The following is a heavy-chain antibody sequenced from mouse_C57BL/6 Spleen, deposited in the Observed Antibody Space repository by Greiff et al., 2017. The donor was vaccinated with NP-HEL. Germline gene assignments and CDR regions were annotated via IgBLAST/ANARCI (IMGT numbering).Heavy chain of an antibody. Sequence: VQLQQSGAELVKPGASVKLSCKASGYTFTSYWMQWVKQRPGQGLEWIGEIDPSDSSTNYNQKFKGKATLTVDTSSSTAYMQLSSLTSEDSAVYYCARGGAQYYCDYWGQGTTLTVSS. V-gene: IGHV1-50*01. CDR1: GYTFTSYW. J-gene: IGHJ2*01. CDR2: IDPSDSST. CDR3: ARGGAQYYCDY.